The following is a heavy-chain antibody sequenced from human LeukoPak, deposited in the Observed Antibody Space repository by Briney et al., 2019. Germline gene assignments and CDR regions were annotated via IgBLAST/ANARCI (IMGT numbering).Heavy chain of an antibody. CDR2: IIPIFGTA. D-gene: IGHD6-19*01. Sequence: SVKVSCKASGGTFSSYDISWVRQAPGQGLEWMGGIIPIFGTANYAQKFQGRVTITTDESTSTAYMELSSLRSEDTAVYYCARGDSSGWYPRYYFDYWGQGTLVTVSS. V-gene: IGHV1-69*05. J-gene: IGHJ4*02. CDR1: GGTFSSYD. CDR3: ARGDSSGWYPRYYFDY.